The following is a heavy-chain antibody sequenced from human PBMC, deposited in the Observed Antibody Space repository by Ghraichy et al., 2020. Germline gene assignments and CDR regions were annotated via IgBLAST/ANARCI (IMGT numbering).Heavy chain of an antibody. CDR1: GYSISRGYY. Sequence: YAVSGYSISRGYYWGWIRQPPGKGLEWIGSIYHSGSTYYNPSLKSRVTISVDTSKNQFSLKLSSVTAADTAIYYCAVYCSTISCYARGDYWGQGTLVTVSS. J-gene: IGHJ4*02. CDR2: IYHSGST. D-gene: IGHD2-2*01. V-gene: IGHV4-38-2*01. CDR3: AVYCSTISCYARGDY.